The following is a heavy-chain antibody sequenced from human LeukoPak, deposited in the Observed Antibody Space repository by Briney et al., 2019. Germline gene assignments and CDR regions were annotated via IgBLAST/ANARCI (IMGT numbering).Heavy chain of an antibody. CDR2: IKTDGTTT. J-gene: IGHJ4*01. CDR3: AREADPRLYASSSPDY. CDR1: GFGFSNLW. Sequence: GGSLRRSCAASGFGFSNLWMHWVLQASAKVLRFVSRIKTDGTTTVYADSVKGRFTNSRDNAKHTLYLQMNSLRAEDTAVYVCAREADPRLYASSSPDYWGQGTAVPVSS. D-gene: IGHD6-6*01. V-gene: IGHV3-74*01.